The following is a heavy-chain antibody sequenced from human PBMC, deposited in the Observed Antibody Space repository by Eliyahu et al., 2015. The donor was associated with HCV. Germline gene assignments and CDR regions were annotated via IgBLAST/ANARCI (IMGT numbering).Heavy chain of an antibody. CDR1: GDSISNTDYY. Sequence: QAQLQESGPGLVKPSQTLSLTCSVSGDSISNTDYYWAWVRPXPGKGLEYLGKGYFTGAADPDPSLRSRVSMSVDTSKNTFSLSLASVNAADTAVYYCAREGPYYYGLDVWGPGTAVTVSS. V-gene: IGHV4-31*03. CDR2: GYFTGAA. J-gene: IGHJ6*02. CDR3: AREGPYYYGLDV.